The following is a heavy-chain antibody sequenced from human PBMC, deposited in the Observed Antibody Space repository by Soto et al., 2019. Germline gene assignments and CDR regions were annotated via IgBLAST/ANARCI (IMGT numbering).Heavy chain of an antibody. CDR1: GYTFSGFY. CDR2: IYPDSGGT. Sequence: QVQLVQSGAEVKKPGASVKVSCRTSGYTFSGFYIHWVRQAPGQGLESMGWIYPDSGGTDYAQKFQGRVTMTRYTSISTAYMELSRLRSDDTAVYYCRVTGVSEVDYWGQGTLVTVSS. J-gene: IGHJ4*02. D-gene: IGHD2-8*01. V-gene: IGHV1-2*02. CDR3: RVTGVSEVDY.